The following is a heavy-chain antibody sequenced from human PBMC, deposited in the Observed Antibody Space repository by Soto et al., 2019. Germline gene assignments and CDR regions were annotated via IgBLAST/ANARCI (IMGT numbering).Heavy chain of an antibody. V-gene: IGHV1-69*08. J-gene: IGHJ3*02. CDR3: ARDRGGRAFDI. CDR2: IIPILGIA. D-gene: IGHD2-15*01. CDR1: GGTFSSYT. Sequence: QVQLVQSGAEVKKPGSSVKVSCKASGGTFSSYTISWMRQAPGQGLEWMGRIIPILGIANYAQKFQGRVTITADKSTSTAYMELSSLRSEDTAVYYCARDRGGRAFDIWGQGTMVTVSS.